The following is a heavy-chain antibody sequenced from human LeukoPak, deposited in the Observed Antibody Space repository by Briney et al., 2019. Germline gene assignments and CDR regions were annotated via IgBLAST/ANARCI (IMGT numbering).Heavy chain of an antibody. V-gene: IGHV1-18*01. CDR3: ARGGTARDDAFDI. J-gene: IGHJ3*02. D-gene: IGHD3-16*01. CDR2: ISTYNGNT. CDR1: GYMFSSYG. Sequence: ASVKVSCKASGYMFSSYGISWVRQAPGQGLEWMGWISTYNGNTNSAQKFQGRVTMTRDTSTSTVYMELSSLRSEDTAVYYCARGGTARDDAFDIWGQGTMVTVSS.